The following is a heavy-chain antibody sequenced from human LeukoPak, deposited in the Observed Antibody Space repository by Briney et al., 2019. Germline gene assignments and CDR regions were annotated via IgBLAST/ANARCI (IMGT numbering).Heavy chain of an antibody. V-gene: IGHV4-59*01. CDR3: ARGDTAMVR. CDR1: GGSFSGYY. J-gene: IGHJ4*02. D-gene: IGHD5-18*01. Sequence: KSSETLSLTCAVYGGSFSGYYWSWIRQPPGKELEWIGYIYYSGSTNYNPSLKSRVTISVDTSKNQFSLKLSSVTAADTAVYYCARGDTAMVRWGQGTLVTVSS. CDR2: IYYSGST.